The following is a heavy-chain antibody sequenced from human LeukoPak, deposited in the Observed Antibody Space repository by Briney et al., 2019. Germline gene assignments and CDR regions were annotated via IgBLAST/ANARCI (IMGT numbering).Heavy chain of an antibody. CDR3: ARGGGSGRLINWFDP. V-gene: IGHV1-69*06. D-gene: IGHD6-19*01. CDR2: IIPIFGTA. CDR1: GGTFSSYA. J-gene: IGHJ5*02. Sequence: GASVKVSCKASGGTFSSYAISWVRQAPGQGLEWMGGIIPIFGTANYAQKFQGRVTITADKSTSTAYMELSSLRSEDTAVYYCARGGGSGRLINWFDPWGQGTLVTVSS.